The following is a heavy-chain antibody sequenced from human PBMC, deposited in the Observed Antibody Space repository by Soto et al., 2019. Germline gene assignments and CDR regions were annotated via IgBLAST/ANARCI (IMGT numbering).Heavy chain of an antibody. CDR1: GFTFNYYT. Sequence: DVQLLESGGGLVQPGGSLRLSCAASGFTFNYYTMSWVRQAPGKGLEWVSGISGSGDTIYYADSVKGRFTISRDNSKNTLYLQMNSLRADDTAVYYCADPLPAATHYDYYDMDVWGQGTTVTVSS. CDR2: ISGSGDTI. J-gene: IGHJ6*02. V-gene: IGHV3-23*01. CDR3: ADPLPAATHYDYYDMDV. D-gene: IGHD2-2*01.